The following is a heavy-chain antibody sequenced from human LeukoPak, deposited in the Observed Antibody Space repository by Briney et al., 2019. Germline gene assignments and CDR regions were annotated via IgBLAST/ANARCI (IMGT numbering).Heavy chain of an antibody. D-gene: IGHD3-22*01. CDR3: ARDPRASRPRNYDSSEFDY. V-gene: IGHV3-30*04. CDR1: GFTFSTYD. Sequence: EPGGSLRLSCAASGFTFSTYDMPWVRQAPGKGLEWVALISYDGSIRYYADSVKGRFTISRDNSKNTLYLQMNSLRTEDTAVYHCARDPRASRPRNYDSSEFDYWGQGTLVTVSS. CDR2: ISYDGSIR. J-gene: IGHJ4*02.